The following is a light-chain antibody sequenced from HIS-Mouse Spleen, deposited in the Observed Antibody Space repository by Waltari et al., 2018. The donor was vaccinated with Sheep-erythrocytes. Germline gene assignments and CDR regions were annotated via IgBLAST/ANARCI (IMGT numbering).Light chain of an antibody. V-gene: IGLV2-14*03. CDR2: DVS. J-gene: IGLJ2*01. CDR3: SSYTSSSTLVV. CDR1: SSYVGGYNY. Sequence: QSALTQPASVSGSPGQSITISCTGTSSYVGGYNYVPWYQQHPGKAPKLMIYDVSNRPSGVSNRFSGSKSGNTASLTISGLRAEDEADYYCSSYTSSSTLVVCGGGTKLTVL.